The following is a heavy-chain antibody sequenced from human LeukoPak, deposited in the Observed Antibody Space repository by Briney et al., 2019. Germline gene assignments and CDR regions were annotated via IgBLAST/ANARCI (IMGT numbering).Heavy chain of an antibody. Sequence: GGSLRLSCAASGFTFSSYAMHWVRQAPGKGLEYVSAISSNGGSTYYANSVKGRFTISRDNSKNTLYLQMGSLRAEDTAVYYCAKDFKADDFNIWGQGTMVTVSS. CDR2: ISSNGGST. J-gene: IGHJ3*02. CDR1: GFTFSSYA. CDR3: AKDFKADDFNI. D-gene: IGHD3-3*01. V-gene: IGHV3-64*01.